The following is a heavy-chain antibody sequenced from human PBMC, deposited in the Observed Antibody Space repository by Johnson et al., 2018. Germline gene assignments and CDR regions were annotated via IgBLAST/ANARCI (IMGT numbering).Heavy chain of an antibody. CDR1: GFTFRRFD. V-gene: IGHV3-13*01. D-gene: IGHD1-1*01. CDR3: ARVTWKDRAFDI. J-gene: IGHJ3*02. Sequence: VQLVQSGGGLVQPGGSLRLSCAASGFTFRRFDMHWVRQPPGKGLEWVSAIGTAGDTFYPGSVKDRFTISRDTAKNALYLQMNSLGAGDTAVYYCARVTWKDRAFDIWGQGTMVTVSS. CDR2: IGTAGDT.